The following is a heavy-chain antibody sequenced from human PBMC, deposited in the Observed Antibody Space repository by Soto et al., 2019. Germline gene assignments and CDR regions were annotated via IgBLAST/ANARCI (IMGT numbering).Heavy chain of an antibody. J-gene: IGHJ5*02. V-gene: IGHV4-39*05. CDR1: DGSISSSSYY. CDR3: AAQDCSGGSCYSGDWFDP. D-gene: IGHD2-15*01. CDR2: IYYSGST. Sequence: TETPSLTFTVPDGSISSSSYYWGWIRQPPGKGLEWIGSIYYSGSTYYNPSLKSRLTISLDTSKNQFSLKLSAVTAADTAVYYCAAQDCSGGSCYSGDWFDPWGQGTLVTVSS.